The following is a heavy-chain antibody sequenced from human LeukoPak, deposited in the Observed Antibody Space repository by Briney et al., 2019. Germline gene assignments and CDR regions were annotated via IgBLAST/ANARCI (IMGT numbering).Heavy chain of an antibody. J-gene: IGHJ4*02. V-gene: IGHV3-7*04. Sequence: PGGSLRLSCAASGFSFSSYWLSWVRQAPGKGLEWVANIKQDGGEKTYVDSVKGRFTISRDNAKISLYLQMNSLRADDTAVYYCAKGTNIAAGIFDCWGQGTLVTVSS. CDR2: IKQDGGEK. CDR3: AKGTNIAAGIFDC. CDR1: GFSFSSYW. D-gene: IGHD6-13*01.